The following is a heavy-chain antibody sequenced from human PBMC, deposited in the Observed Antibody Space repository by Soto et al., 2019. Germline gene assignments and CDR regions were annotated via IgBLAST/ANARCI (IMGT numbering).Heavy chain of an antibody. D-gene: IGHD2-15*01. J-gene: IGHJ4*02. CDR2: ISSSSSYI. CDR1: GVKIVGHI. V-gene: IGHV3-21*01. CDR3: ARDLADGGYCSGGSCYAVY. Sequence: LPYTAAGVKIVGHIVHCVSKDQGKGLEWVSSISSSSSYIYYADSVKGRFTISRDNAKNSLYLQMNSLRAEDTAVYYCARDLADGGYCSGGSCYAVYWGQGTLVTVSS.